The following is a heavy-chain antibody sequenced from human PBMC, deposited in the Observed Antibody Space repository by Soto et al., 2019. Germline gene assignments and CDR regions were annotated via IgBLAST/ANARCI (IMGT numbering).Heavy chain of an antibody. V-gene: IGHV4-30-4*01. CDR3: ARVRSGYDKYYFDY. CDR1: GGSITSDDYV. CDR2: VYHTGNS. J-gene: IGHJ4*02. D-gene: IGHD5-12*01. Sequence: QVQLQESGPGLVKPSQTLSLTCTVSGGSITSDDYVWSWIRQPPGKGLEWIGVVYHTGNSYYNPSLTSRLSISSDRSKSQFSLSLSSVTDADTAVYYCARVRSGYDKYYFDYWGQGILVTVSS.